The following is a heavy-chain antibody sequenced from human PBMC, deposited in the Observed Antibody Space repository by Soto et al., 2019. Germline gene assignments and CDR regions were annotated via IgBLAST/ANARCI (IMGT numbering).Heavy chain of an antibody. V-gene: IGHV1-3*01. CDR1: GYTFTSSA. J-gene: IGHJ5*02. CDR2: VSAGNGNT. CDR3: AAGPVSSSWYNWFDP. Sequence: ASVKVSCKASGYTFTSSAIHWVRQAPGQRLEWMGWVSAGNGNTKYSQNFQGRVTITRDTSASTAYMELSSLRSEGTAVYYCAAGPVSSSWYNWFDPWGQGTLVTVSS. D-gene: IGHD6-13*01.